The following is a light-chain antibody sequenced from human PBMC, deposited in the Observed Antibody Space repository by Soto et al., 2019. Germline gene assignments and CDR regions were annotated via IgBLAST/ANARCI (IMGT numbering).Light chain of an antibody. CDR3: QQRANWPLT. CDR2: DAS. CDR1: QSVSSY. Sequence: EIVLTQSPATLSLSPGDRATLSCRASQSVSSYFAWYQQKPGQAPRLLIYDASHRATGIPARFSGSGSGTDFTLPISSLEPEDFAVYYCQQRANWPLTFGQGTRVEIK. V-gene: IGKV3-11*01. J-gene: IGKJ1*01.